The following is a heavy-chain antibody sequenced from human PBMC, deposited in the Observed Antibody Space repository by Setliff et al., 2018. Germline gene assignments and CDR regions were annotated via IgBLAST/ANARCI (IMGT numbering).Heavy chain of an antibody. V-gene: IGHV4-59*01. Sequence: TSETLSLTCTVSGGSISSYYWSWIRQPPGKGLEWIGYIYYSGSTNYNPSLKSRVTISVDTSKNQFSLKLSSVTAADTAVYYCARESYYGSGYNYWGQGTLVTVSS. J-gene: IGHJ4*02. CDR2: IYYSGST. CDR3: ARESYYGSGYNY. CDR1: GGSISSYY. D-gene: IGHD3-10*01.